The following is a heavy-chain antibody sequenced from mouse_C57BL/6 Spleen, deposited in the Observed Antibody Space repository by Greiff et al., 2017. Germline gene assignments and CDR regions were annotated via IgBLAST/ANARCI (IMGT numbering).Heavy chain of an antibody. CDR2: ISSGSSTI. CDR3: ARRNYGNYDDY. CDR1: GFTFSDYG. J-gene: IGHJ2*01. D-gene: IGHD2-1*01. Sequence: DVHLVESGGGLVKPGGSLKLSCAASGFTFSDYGMHWVRQAPEKGLEWVAYISSGSSTIYYADTVKGRFTISRDNAKNTLFLQMTSLRSEDTAMYYCARRNYGNYDDYWGQGTTLTVSS. V-gene: IGHV5-17*01.